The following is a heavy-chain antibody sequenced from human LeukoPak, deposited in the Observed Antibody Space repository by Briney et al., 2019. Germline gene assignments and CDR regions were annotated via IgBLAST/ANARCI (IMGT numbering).Heavy chain of an antibody. CDR2: ISGSGGSA. CDR3: ARSYDSSGYYGVYYYYYGMDV. V-gene: IGHV3-23*01. Sequence: GGSLRLSCAASGFTFSSYAMSWVRQAPGKGLEWVSAISGSGGSAYYADSVKGRFTISRDNSKNTLYLQMNSLRAEDTAVYYCARSYDSSGYYGVYYYYYGMDVWGQGTTVTVSS. J-gene: IGHJ6*02. CDR1: GFTFSSYA. D-gene: IGHD3-22*01.